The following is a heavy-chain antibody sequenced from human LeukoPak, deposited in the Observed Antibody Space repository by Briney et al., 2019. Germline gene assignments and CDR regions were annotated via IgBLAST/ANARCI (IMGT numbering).Heavy chain of an antibody. J-gene: IGHJ4*02. V-gene: IGHV3-7*04. D-gene: IGHD5-24*01. CDR3: TRVGYIDEGIDY. Sequence: GGSLRLSCVAYGFPFSSYCMTWVRQAPGKGLEWVANIKQDGSKKSYVDSVKGRFTISRDNAKNSLYLQMNSLRAEDTAIYYCTRVGYIDEGIDYWGQGTLVTVSS. CDR2: IKQDGSKK. CDR1: GFPFSSYC.